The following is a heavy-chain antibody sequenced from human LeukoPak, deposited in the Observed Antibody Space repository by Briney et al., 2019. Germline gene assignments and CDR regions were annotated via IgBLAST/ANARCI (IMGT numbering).Heavy chain of an antibody. J-gene: IGHJ4*02. D-gene: IGHD1-26*01. CDR1: GFTFSSC. CDR3: ARREGGFYSWGIAY. Sequence: GGSLRLSCAASGFTFSSCMNWVRQAPGKGLEWVSSIRSSSSYIYYADSVKGRFTMSRDNAKNSLYLQMNSLRAEDTAVYYCARREGGFYSWGIAYWGQGTLVTVSS. V-gene: IGHV3-21*01. CDR2: IRSSSSYI.